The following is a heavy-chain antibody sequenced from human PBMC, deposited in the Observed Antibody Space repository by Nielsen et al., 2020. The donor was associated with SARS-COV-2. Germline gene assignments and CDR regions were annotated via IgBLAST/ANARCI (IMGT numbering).Heavy chain of an antibody. D-gene: IGHD1-1*01. Sequence: GESLKISCAASGFTFSNSWMHWVRQAPGKGLVWVSRISPDGDIVNYADSVRGRFTTSRDNAKNTLYLQMNSLRAEETAVYFCTNWNDGYWGQGTPVTVSS. CDR1: GFTFSNSW. J-gene: IGHJ4*02. V-gene: IGHV3-74*01. CDR2: ISPDGDIV. CDR3: TNWNDGY.